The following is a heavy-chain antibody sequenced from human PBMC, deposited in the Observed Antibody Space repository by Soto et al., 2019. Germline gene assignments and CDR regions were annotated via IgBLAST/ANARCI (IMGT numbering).Heavy chain of an antibody. V-gene: IGHV4-34*01. Sequence: SETLSLTCAVYGGSFSGYYWSWIRQPPGKGLEWIGEINHSGSTNYNPSLKSRVTISVDTSKNQFSLKLSSVTAADTAVYYCARGVTAMVPYYYGMDVWGQGTTVTVSS. J-gene: IGHJ6*02. CDR2: INHSGST. CDR1: GGSFSGYY. D-gene: IGHD5-18*01. CDR3: ARGVTAMVPYYYGMDV.